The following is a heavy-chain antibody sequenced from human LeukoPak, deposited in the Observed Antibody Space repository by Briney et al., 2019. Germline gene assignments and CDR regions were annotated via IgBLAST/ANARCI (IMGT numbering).Heavy chain of an antibody. J-gene: IGHJ4*02. CDR2: ISSSSSYI. Sequence: PGGSLRLSCAASGFTFSSYSMNWVRQAPGKGLEWVSSISSSSSYIYYADSVKGRFTISRDNAKNSLYLQMNSLRAEDTAVYYCARDGFSGSPGDYWGQGTLVTVSS. CDR3: ARDGFSGSPGDY. V-gene: IGHV3-21*01. D-gene: IGHD1-26*01. CDR1: GFTFSSYS.